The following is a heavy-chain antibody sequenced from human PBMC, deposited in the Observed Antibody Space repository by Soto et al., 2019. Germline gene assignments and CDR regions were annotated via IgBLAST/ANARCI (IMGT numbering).Heavy chain of an antibody. Sequence: QITLKESGTTLVKPTQTLTLTCTFSGFSLSTSGVGVGWNRQPPGKALEWLAVIYWDDSKYYTSSLKSRLTITKDSSKNQVVLTVTDMDPVDTATYYCAHRRVGLGFYWGQGTLVTVSS. CDR2: IYWDDSK. V-gene: IGHV2-5*02. D-gene: IGHD1-26*01. J-gene: IGHJ4*02. CDR1: GFSLSTSGVG. CDR3: AHRRVGLGFY.